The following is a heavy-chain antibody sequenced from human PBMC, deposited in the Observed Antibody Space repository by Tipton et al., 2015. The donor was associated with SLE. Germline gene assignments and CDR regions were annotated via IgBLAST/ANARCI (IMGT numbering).Heavy chain of an antibody. V-gene: IGHV4-38-2*01. Sequence: TLSLTCAVSGYSISSGYYWGWIRQPPGKGLEWIGSIYHSGSTYYNPSLKSRVTISVDTSKNQFSLKLSSVTAADTAVYYCARGRGIAVAGTYYYYGMDVWGQGTTVTVSS. J-gene: IGHJ6*02. D-gene: IGHD6-19*01. CDR3: ARGRGIAVAGTYYYYGMDV. CDR2: IYHSGST. CDR1: GYSISSGYY.